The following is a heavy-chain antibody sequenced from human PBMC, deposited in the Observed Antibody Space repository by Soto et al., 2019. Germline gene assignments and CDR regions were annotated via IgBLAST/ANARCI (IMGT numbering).Heavy chain of an antibody. V-gene: IGHV1-69*01. CDR3: ASHEYYYDSSGYYTSIYYFDY. Sequence: QVQLVQSGAEVKKPGSSVKVSCKASGGTFSSYAISWVRQAPGPGLEWMGGIIPIFGTANYAQKSQGRVTITADESTSTAYMELSSLRSEDTAVYYCASHEYYYDSSGYYTSIYYFDYWGQGTLVTVSS. CDR2: IIPIFGTA. CDR1: GGTFSSYA. J-gene: IGHJ4*02. D-gene: IGHD3-22*01.